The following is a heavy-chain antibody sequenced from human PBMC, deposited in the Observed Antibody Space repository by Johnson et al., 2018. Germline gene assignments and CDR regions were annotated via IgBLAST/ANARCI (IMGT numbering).Heavy chain of an antibody. J-gene: IGHJ1*01. Sequence: QVQLVESGGGVVQPGTSLRLSCAASGFIFSNYDIHWVRQAPGKGLEWVSVLSFDGHVRYYTESMKGRFTISRDNSKSTAYLQIDTLRADDTAMYYCANGPLIGGDIAEFHHWGQGTLVTVSS. V-gene: IGHV3-30-3*01. CDR1: GFIFSNYD. CDR2: LSFDGHVR. D-gene: IGHD2-15*01. CDR3: ANGPLIGGDIAEFHH.